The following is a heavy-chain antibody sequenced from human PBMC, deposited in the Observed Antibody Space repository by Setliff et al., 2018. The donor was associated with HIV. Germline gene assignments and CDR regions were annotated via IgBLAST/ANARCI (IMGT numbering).Heavy chain of an antibody. V-gene: IGHV1-8*02. CDR3: ATSTLGWSDDAFDI. CDR1: GYTFTSYA. Sequence: ASVKVSCKASGYTFTSYAMHWVRQATGQGLGWMGWMNPNSGNTGYAQKFQGRVTMTRNTYISTAYMELGRLKSEDTAVYYCATSTLGWSDDAFDIWGQGTMVTVSS. J-gene: IGHJ3*02. D-gene: IGHD3-3*02. CDR2: MNPNSGNT.